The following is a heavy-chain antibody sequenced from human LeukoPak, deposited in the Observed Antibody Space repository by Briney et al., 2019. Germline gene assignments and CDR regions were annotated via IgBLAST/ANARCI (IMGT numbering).Heavy chain of an antibody. Sequence: ASVKVSCKASGYTLTAYYIHWVRQAPGQGLEWMGWINPNSGDTHFAQKFQGRVTVTRETYISTAYMELSRLRSDDTAVYHCARPHTTLRDGYIYDAFDIWGQGTLVTVSS. CDR3: ARPHTTLRDGYIYDAFDI. D-gene: IGHD5-24*01. V-gene: IGHV1-2*02. CDR2: INPNSGDT. CDR1: GYTLTAYY. J-gene: IGHJ3*02.